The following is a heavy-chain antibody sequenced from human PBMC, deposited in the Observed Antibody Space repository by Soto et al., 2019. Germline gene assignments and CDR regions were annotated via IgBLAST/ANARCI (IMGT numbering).Heavy chain of an antibody. CDR3: AREGYCSGGSCYYSGWFDP. Sequence: SETLSLTCTVSGGSISSYYWSWIRQPPGKGLEWIGYIYHSGSTNYNPSLKSRVTISVDTSKNQFSLKLSSVTAADTAVYYCAREGYCSGGSCYYSGWFDPWGQGTLGTVSS. J-gene: IGHJ5*02. CDR1: GGSISSYY. D-gene: IGHD2-15*01. V-gene: IGHV4-59*01. CDR2: IYHSGST.